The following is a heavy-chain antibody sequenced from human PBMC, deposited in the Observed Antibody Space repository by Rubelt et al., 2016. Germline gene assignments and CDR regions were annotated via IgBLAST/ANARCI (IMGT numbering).Heavy chain of an antibody. D-gene: IGHD4-23*01. J-gene: IGHJ4*02. CDR2: ISHDSSDK. V-gene: IGHV3-30*07. Sequence: PGKGLEWVAVISHDSSDKYYAASVKGRFTISRDNSKNTLHLQMNSLRVEDTAVYYCARAGTTVAHPGYWGQGALVTVSS. CDR3: ARAGTTVAHPGY.